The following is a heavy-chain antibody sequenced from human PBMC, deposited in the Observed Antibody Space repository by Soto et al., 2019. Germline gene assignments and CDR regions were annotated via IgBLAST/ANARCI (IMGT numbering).Heavy chain of an antibody. CDR1: GGIFSSNT. CDR2: IIPLFGTA. D-gene: IGHD2-21*02. Sequence: QVYLVQSGAEVKKPGSSVKISCKASGGIFSSNTINWVRQAAGQGLEWMGGIIPLFGTANYAEKFQGRVTIIADKSTKTEYMELTSLRSEYTAVYYCASKAACGGDCYAFDSWGQGTLVTVSS. J-gene: IGHJ4*02. V-gene: IGHV1-69*06. CDR3: ASKAACGGDCYAFDS.